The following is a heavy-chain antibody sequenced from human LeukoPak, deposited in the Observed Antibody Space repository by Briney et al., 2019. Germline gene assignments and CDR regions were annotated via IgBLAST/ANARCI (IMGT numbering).Heavy chain of an antibody. D-gene: IGHD2-2*01. CDR2: ISYDGSNK. CDR3: ARDLDCSSTSCYSNWFDP. J-gene: IGHJ5*02. CDR1: GFTFSSYA. Sequence: GRSLRLSCAASGFTFSSYAMHWVRQAPGKGLEWVAVISYDGSNKYYADSVKGRFTISRDNSKNTLYLQMNSLRAEDTAVYYCARDLDCSSTSCYSNWFDPWGQGTLVTVSS. V-gene: IGHV3-30-3*01.